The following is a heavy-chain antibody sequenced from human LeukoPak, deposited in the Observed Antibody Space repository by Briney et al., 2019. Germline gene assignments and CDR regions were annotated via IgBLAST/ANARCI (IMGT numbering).Heavy chain of an antibody. CDR3: ARGLYSSSSFEY. CDR2: IYPGDSDT. D-gene: IGHD6-6*01. CDR1: GSIFTSYW. J-gene: IGHJ4*02. Sequence: GESLQISCQGSGSIFTSYWIGWVRQLPGKGLEWMGIIYPGDSDTRYSPCFQGQVTISADKSISTAYLQWSSLKASDTAMYYCARGLYSSSSFEYWGQGTLVTVCS. V-gene: IGHV5-51*01.